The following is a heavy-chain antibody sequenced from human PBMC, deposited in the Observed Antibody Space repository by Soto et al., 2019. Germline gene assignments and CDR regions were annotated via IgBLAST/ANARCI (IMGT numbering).Heavy chain of an antibody. CDR2: INPSGGSA. J-gene: IGHJ6*02. D-gene: IGHD7-27*01. CDR3: ARDPNLSLTYHYYGMDV. CDR1: GYTFTSYY. V-gene: IGHV1-46*01. Sequence: EASVKVSCKASGYTFTSYYIHWVRQAPGQGLEWMGIINPSGGSASYARKFQGRVAMTRDTSTSTVYMEVSSLGYEDTAVYYCARDPNLSLTYHYYGMDVWGQGTTVTVSS.